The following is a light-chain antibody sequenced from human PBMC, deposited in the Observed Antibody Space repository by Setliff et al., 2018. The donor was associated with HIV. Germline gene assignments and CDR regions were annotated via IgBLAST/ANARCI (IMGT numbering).Light chain of an antibody. J-gene: IGLJ1*01. Sequence: QSVLTQPASVSGSPGQSVTISCTGTSSDVGRYDYASWYQQHPGKAPKLMTYDVTNRPSGVSNRFSGSKSGNTASLTISGLQAGDEADYYCSSYTTSSTKNVFGTGTKVTVL. CDR1: SSDVGRYDY. V-gene: IGLV2-14*03. CDR2: DVT. CDR3: SSYTTSSTKNV.